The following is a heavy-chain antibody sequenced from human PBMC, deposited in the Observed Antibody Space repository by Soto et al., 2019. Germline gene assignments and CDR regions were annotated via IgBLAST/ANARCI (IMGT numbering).Heavy chain of an antibody. V-gene: IGHV4-39*01. D-gene: IGHD3-22*01. CDR2: IFYSRNT. CDR1: GGSVNTSSYY. J-gene: IGHJ6*02. CDR3: ARVYYDSSGYYYPYYYGMDV. Sequence: SETLSLTCTVSGGSVNTSSYYWGWIRQPRGKGLEWIGTIFYSRNTYYNPSLKSRVTISVDTSKNQFSLKLSSVTAADTAVYYCARVYYDSSGYYYPYYYGMDVWGQGTTVTVSS.